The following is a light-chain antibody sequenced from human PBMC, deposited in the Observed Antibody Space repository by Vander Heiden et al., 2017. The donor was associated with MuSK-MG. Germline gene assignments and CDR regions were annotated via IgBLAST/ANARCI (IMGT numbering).Light chain of an antibody. Sequence: QSSLTPPPPPAAPTGQRVTISCSGSSSNIGSNYVYWYQQLPGTAPKLLIYRNDQRPSGVPDRFSGSKSGTSASLAISGLRSEDEADYYCAAWDDSLSGVVFGGGTKLTVL. CDR2: RND. J-gene: IGLJ2*01. CDR3: AAWDDSLSGVV. V-gene: IGLV1-47*01. CDR1: SSNIGSNY.